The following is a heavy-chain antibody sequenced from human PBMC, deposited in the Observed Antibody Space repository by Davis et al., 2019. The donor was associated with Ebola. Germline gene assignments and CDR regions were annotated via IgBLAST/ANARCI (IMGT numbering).Heavy chain of an antibody. CDR2: IIPIFGTA. V-gene: IGHV1-69*13. CDR1: GGTFSSYA. Sequence: SVKVSCKASGGTFSSYAISWVRQAPGQGLEWMGGIIPIFGTANYAQKFQGRVTITADESTSTAYMELSSLRSEDTAVYYCARGSSDWYVWDYWGQGTLVTVSS. J-gene: IGHJ4*02. D-gene: IGHD6-19*01. CDR3: ARGSSDWYVWDY.